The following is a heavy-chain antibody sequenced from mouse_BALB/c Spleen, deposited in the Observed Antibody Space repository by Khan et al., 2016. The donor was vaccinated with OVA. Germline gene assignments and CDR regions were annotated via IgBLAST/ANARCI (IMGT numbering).Heavy chain of an antibody. V-gene: IGHV2-6-1*01. J-gene: IGHJ4*01. CDR2: IWSDGST. CDR1: GYTFTNYG. Sequence: QVQLKESGPGLVAPSQSLSITCNISGYTFTNYGVHWVRQPPGQGLEWLVVIWSDGSTTYNSTLKSRLSISKDNSESQVFLKMNSLQTDDTAVYYCARQPYYHYYIMDYWGQGTSVTVSS. CDR3: ARQPYYHYYIMDY. D-gene: IGHD2-10*01.